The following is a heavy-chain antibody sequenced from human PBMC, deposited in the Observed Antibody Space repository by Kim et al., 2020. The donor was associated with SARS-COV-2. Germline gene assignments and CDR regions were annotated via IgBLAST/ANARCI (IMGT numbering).Heavy chain of an antibody. CDR3: VRGSSVRSLGS. CDR1: GGFINYYY. Sequence: SETLSLTCNVSGGFINYYYWSWIRQPPGRGLEFVGYIYYSGSTNYNPSLKSRVTISVDRSTNQFSLKLTSVTAADTAVYYCVRGSSVRSLGSWGQGNVVT. V-gene: IGHV4-59*13. J-gene: IGHJ4*02. CDR2: IYYSGST. D-gene: IGHD1-26*01.